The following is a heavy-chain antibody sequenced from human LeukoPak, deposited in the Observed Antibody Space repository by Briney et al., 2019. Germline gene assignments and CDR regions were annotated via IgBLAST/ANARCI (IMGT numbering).Heavy chain of an antibody. V-gene: IGHV3-74*01. Sequence: GGSLRLSCATSGLTFRTTWMHWVRQAPGKGLMWVSRMNGEGTTIDYADSVKGRFTISRDNAKNTLYLQMNSLRVEDTAVYYCARGRPHGNDYWGQGTLVTVSS. D-gene: IGHD4-23*01. CDR1: GLTFRTTW. J-gene: IGHJ4*02. CDR2: MNGEGTTI. CDR3: ARGRPHGNDY.